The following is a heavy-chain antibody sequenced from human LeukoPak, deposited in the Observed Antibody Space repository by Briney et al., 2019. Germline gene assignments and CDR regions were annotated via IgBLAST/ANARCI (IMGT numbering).Heavy chain of an antibody. CDR2: IYYSGST. CDR3: ARAGYFDWSNWFDP. Sequence: PSETLSLTCTVSGGSISSSSYYRGWIRQPPGKGLEWIGSIYYSGSTYYNPSLKSRVTISVDTSKNQFSLKLSSVTAADTAVYYCARAGYFDWSNWFDPWGQGTLVTVSS. CDR1: GGSISSSSYY. D-gene: IGHD3-9*01. V-gene: IGHV4-39*07. J-gene: IGHJ5*02.